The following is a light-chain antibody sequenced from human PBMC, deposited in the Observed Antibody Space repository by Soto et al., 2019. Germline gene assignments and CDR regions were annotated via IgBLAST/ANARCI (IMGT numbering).Light chain of an antibody. CDR3: QQYNNWRLT. J-gene: IGKJ4*01. V-gene: IGKV3-15*01. Sequence: EILMTQSPATLSVSPGERATLSCRASQSVNNNLAWYQQKPGQAPRLLIYDASTRDTGIPSRFSGSGSGTEFTLTISSLQSEDFAVYYCQQYNNWRLTFGGGTKVEIK. CDR2: DAS. CDR1: QSVNNN.